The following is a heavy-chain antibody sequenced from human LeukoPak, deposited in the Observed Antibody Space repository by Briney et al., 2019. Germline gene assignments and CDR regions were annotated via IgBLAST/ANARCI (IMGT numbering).Heavy chain of an antibody. CDR1: GFTFRSYG. CDR2: IWSDGNTK. J-gene: IGHJ4*02. V-gene: IGHV3-33*06. CDR3: AKQRRFREYFFDY. D-gene: IGHD2/OR15-2a*01. Sequence: GRSLRLSCEASGFTFRSYGMHWVRQAPGKGLAWVAVIWSDGNTKYYADSVEGRFNIFRDNSKNTLFLQMDSLRVEDTAVYFCAKQRRFREYFFDYWGQGTLVTVSS.